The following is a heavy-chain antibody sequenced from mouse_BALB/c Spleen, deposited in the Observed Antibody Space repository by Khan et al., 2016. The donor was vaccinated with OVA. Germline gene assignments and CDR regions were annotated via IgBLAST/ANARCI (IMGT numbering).Heavy chain of an antibody. J-gene: IGHJ2*01. Sequence: QVQLQQPGAELERPGASVKMSCKASGYTFTSYTMHWVKQRPGKGLEWIGYINTCSGYTKYNQNFKGKFTLTADKSSSTAYMQLSSLTSEDSAVYYGARTHERWGQGTTLTVST. V-gene: IGHV1-4*01. CDR1: GYTFTSYT. CDR2: INTCSGYT. CDR3: ARTHER.